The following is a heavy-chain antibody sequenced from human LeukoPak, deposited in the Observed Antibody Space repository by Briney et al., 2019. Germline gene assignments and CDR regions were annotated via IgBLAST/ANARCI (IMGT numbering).Heavy chain of an antibody. Sequence: SETLSLTCTVSGYSISSSSYYWGWIRQPPGKGLEWIGSIYYSGSTYYNPSLKSRVTISVDTSKNQFSLKLSSVTAADTAVYYCASYVWGSYRYYYFDYWGQGTLVTVSS. D-gene: IGHD3-16*02. V-gene: IGHV4-39*07. CDR3: ASYVWGSYRYYYFDY. CDR1: GYSISSSSYY. J-gene: IGHJ4*02. CDR2: IYYSGST.